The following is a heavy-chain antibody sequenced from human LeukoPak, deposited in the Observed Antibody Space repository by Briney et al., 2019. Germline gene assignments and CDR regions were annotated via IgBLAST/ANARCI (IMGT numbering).Heavy chain of an antibody. CDR1: GFTFSSYA. Sequence: GGSLRLSCAASGFTFSSYAMSWVRQAPGEGLEWVSGISGSGSSTYYADSVKGWFTISRDNSKNTLYLQMNSLRAEDTAVYYCAKRLSNWGSVDSWGQGTLVTVSS. V-gene: IGHV3-23*01. J-gene: IGHJ4*02. CDR3: AKRLSNWGSVDS. D-gene: IGHD7-27*01. CDR2: ISGSGSST.